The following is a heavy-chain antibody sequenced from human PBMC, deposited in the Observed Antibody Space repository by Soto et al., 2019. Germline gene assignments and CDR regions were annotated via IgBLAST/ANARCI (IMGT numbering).Heavy chain of an antibody. CDR1: GGSISSSSYY. Sequence: PSETLSLTCTVSGGSISSSSYYWGWIRQPPGKGLEWIGSIYYSGSTYYNPSLKSRVTISVDTSKNQFSLKLSSVTAADAAVYYCARQGLADDYSNYGTNFDYWGQGTLVTVSS. CDR3: ARQGLADDYSNYGTNFDY. D-gene: IGHD4-4*01. CDR2: IYYSGST. V-gene: IGHV4-39*01. J-gene: IGHJ4*02.